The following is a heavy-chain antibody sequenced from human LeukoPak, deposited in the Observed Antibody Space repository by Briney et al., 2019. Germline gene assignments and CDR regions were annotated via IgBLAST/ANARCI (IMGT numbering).Heavy chain of an antibody. Sequence: GGSLRLSCAASGFTFSNYAMSWVRHVPGKGLEWVSAIGSSGGSTYYADSVKGQFTISRDNSKNTLYLQMNSLRAEDTAVYYCAKEALYDISTDYWGQGTLVTVSS. CDR3: AKEALYDISTDY. CDR2: IGSSGGST. J-gene: IGHJ4*02. D-gene: IGHD3-9*01. CDR1: GFTFSNYA. V-gene: IGHV3-23*01.